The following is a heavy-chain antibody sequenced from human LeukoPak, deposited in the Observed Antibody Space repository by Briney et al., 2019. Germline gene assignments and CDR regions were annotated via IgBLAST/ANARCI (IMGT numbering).Heavy chain of an antibody. D-gene: IGHD1-20*01. J-gene: IGHJ3*02. CDR3: ARDFGITGTGNDI. Sequence: HSGGSLRLSCAASGFTVSSNYMSWVRQAPGKGLEWVSVIYSGGNTYYADSVKGRFTISRDNSKNTLYLQMNSLRAEDTAVYYCARDFGITGTGNDIWGQGTMVTVSS. V-gene: IGHV3-53*01. CDR1: GFTVSSNY. CDR2: IYSGGNT.